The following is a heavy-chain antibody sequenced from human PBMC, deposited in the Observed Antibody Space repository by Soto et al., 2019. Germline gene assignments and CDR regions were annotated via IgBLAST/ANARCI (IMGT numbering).Heavy chain of an antibody. V-gene: IGHV1-2*02. Sequence: ASVKVSCKASGYTFTGYYMHWVRQAPGQGLEWMGWINPNSGGTNYAQKFQGRVTMTRDTSISTAYMELSRLRSDDTAVYYCAREGVLRYFDWLLEGYYYYYGMDVWG. J-gene: IGHJ6*02. CDR3: AREGVLRYFDWLLEGYYYYYGMDV. CDR2: INPNSGGT. CDR1: GYTFTGYY. D-gene: IGHD3-9*01.